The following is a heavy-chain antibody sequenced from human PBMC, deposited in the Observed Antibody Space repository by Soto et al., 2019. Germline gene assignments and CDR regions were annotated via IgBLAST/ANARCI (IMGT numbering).Heavy chain of an antibody. Sequence: ASVKVSCKASGGTLSSYAISWVRQAPGQGLEWMGGIIPIFGTANYAQKFQGRVTITADESTSTAYMELSSLRSEDTAVYYCAREGRYYYYGMDVWGQGTTVNVSS. D-gene: IGHD3-10*01. CDR1: GGTLSSYA. J-gene: IGHJ6*02. V-gene: IGHV1-69*13. CDR3: AREGRYYYYGMDV. CDR2: IIPIFGTA.